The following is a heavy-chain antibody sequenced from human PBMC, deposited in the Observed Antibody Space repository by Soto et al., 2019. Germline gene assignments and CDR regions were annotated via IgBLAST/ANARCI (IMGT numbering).Heavy chain of an antibody. V-gene: IGHV4-59*01. Sequence: QVQLQESGPGLVKPSETLSLTCTVSGGSISSYYWSWIRQPPGKGLEWIGYIYYSGSTNYNPSVKSRVTISVDTSKNQFSLKLSSVTAADTAVYYCARFPRDSSGYYWYFDLWGRGTLVTVSS. J-gene: IGHJ2*01. CDR2: IYYSGST. CDR1: GGSISSYY. CDR3: ARFPRDSSGYYWYFDL. D-gene: IGHD3-22*01.